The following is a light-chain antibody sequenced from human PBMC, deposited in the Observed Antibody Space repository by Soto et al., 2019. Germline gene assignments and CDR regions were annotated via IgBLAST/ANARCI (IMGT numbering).Light chain of an antibody. CDR2: DVS. CDR3: HQRYNWPRVT. J-gene: IGKJ5*01. Sequence: EIVMTHSPATLSVSPWEITTLSCRASQSVGNNLAWYQQKPGQAPRLLIYDVSNRATGIPARFSGSGSGTDFTLSITSLEPEDFAVYFCHQRYNWPRVTFGQGTRLEIK. V-gene: IGKV3-11*01. CDR1: QSVGNN.